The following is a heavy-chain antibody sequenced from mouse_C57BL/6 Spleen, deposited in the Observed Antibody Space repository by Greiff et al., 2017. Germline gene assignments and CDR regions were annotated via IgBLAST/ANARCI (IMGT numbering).Heavy chain of an antibody. V-gene: IGHV1-66*01. Sequence: VQLQQSGPELVKPGASVKISCKASGYAFSSSWMNWVKQRPGQGLEWIGWIYPGSGNTKYNEKFKGKATLTADTSSSTAYMQLSSLTSEDSAVYYCARRELGLGAWFAYWGQGTLVTVSA. D-gene: IGHD4-1*01. J-gene: IGHJ3*01. CDR3: ARRELGLGAWFAY. CDR2: IYPGSGNT. CDR1: GYAFSSSW.